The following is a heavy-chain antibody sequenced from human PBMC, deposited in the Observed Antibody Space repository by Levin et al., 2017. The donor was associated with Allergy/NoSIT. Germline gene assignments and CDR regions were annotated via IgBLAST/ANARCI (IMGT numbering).Heavy chain of an antibody. V-gene: IGHV3-53*01. J-gene: IGHJ4*02. D-gene: IGHD3-22*01. CDR3: ARGGPGNYGTSGFPFDL. CDR1: GFSISGEY. Sequence: GESLKISCAVSGFSISGEYMSWVRQAPGKAPEWVSIIYASTDTNYADSVKGRFFISRDSSKNTLYLQMNRLRVEDTAVYYCARGGPGNYGTSGFPFDLWGQGALVTVSS. CDR2: IYASTDT.